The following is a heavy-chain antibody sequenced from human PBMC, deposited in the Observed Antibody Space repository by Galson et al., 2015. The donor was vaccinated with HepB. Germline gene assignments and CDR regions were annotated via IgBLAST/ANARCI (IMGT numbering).Heavy chain of an antibody. J-gene: IGHJ4*02. V-gene: IGHV3-30*18. CDR1: GLIFSSYA. CDR2: ISFDGVDK. CDR3: VKRGDYKYDKSGFDDTPSDC. D-gene: IGHD3-22*01. Sequence: SLRLSCAASGLIFSSYAMHWVRQSPGKGLEWVAVISFDGVDKFYADSVKGRFTISRDNSKNMLYLQMNGLRVEDTAVYYCVKRGDYKYDKSGFDDTPSDCWGQGTLVIVSS.